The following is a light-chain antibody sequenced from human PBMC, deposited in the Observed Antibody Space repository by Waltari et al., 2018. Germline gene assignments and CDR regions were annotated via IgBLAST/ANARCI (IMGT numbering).Light chain of an antibody. Sequence: QYALTQPAPVSGSPGQTIHNFPSGTTSDVVCYNDVPWYQPHPGSAPKLMLYDVSDRPSGVSNRFSGSKSGNTASLTISGLQAEDEADYYCSSYTSSSTLVFGGGTKLTVL. CDR2: DVS. J-gene: IGLJ2*01. CDR1: TSDVVCYND. CDR3: SSYTSSSTLV. V-gene: IGLV2-14*03.